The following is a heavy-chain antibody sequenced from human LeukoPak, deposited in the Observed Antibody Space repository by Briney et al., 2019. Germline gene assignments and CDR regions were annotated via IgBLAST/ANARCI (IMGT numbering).Heavy chain of an antibody. CDR2: IRGSGTT. Sequence: GGSLRLSCTTSGFTFADYTMLWFRQAPGKGLESVGFIRGSGTTQYAASVRGRFTISRDDSKSIAYLQMNSLKTEDTAVYYCSRDKFYVWFDPWGQGTLVTVSS. J-gene: IGHJ5*02. V-gene: IGHV3-49*03. D-gene: IGHD3-16*01. CDR1: GFTFADYT. CDR3: SRDKFYVWFDP.